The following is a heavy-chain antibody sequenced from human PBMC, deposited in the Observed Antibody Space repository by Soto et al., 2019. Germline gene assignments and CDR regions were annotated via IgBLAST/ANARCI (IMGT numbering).Heavy chain of an antibody. V-gene: IGHV1-18*01. Sequence: QVQLEQSGGEVKKPGASVKVSCKASGYTFNLYGITWVQQAPGEGPEWLGWISAQNGNATYAQRFKGRVTMSIETSTTTSYMELGSLTSDDTAVYYCARIMSTSRALGYWGQGTLVTVS. J-gene: IGHJ4*02. CDR2: ISAQNGNA. D-gene: IGHD1-1*01. CDR3: ARIMSTSRALGY. CDR1: GYTFNLYG.